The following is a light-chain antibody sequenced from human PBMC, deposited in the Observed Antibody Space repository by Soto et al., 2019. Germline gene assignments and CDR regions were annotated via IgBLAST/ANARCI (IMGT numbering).Light chain of an antibody. CDR3: QQYNNWPRT. CDR2: GAS. CDR1: QSVSSN. J-gene: IGKJ1*01. V-gene: IGKV3-15*01. Sequence: EIVMTPSRATLSVSPGERATLSCRASQSVSSNLAWYQQKPGQAPRLLIYGASTRATGIPARFSGSGSGTEFTLTISSLQSEDFAVYYCQQYNNWPRTFGQGTKVDIK.